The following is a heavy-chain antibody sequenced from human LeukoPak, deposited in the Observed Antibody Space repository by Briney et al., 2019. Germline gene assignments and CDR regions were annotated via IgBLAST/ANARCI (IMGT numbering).Heavy chain of an antibody. CDR3: ARGGSSSWSSPHWYLDL. V-gene: IGHV1-2*02. CDR1: GYTFTGYY. D-gene: IGHD6-13*01. CDR2: INANNGDT. J-gene: IGHJ2*01. Sequence: APVKVSCMASGYTFTGYYMYWVRQAPGQGLEWMGWINANNGDTEYARKFQGRVTMTRDTSINSAHMELKNLASYDTAVYYCARGGSSSWSSPHWYLDLWGRGTLVTVSS.